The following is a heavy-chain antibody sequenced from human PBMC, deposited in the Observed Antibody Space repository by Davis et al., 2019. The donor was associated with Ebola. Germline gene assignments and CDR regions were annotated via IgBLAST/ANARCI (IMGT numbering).Heavy chain of an antibody. CDR3: SERGSSV. CDR1: GDSISSHD. D-gene: IGHD3-10*01. CDR2: IYYTGNA. V-gene: IGHV4-59*03. Sequence: PSETLSLTCTVSGDSISSHDWSGIRQPPGKRLEWFGSIYYTGNAYYNSSLASRATISVDTSKNQFSLKLTSVTAADTAMYYCSERGSSVWGQGTLVTVSS. J-gene: IGHJ4*02.